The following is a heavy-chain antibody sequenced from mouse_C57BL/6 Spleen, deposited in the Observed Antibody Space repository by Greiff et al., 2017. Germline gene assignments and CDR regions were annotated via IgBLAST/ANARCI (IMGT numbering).Heavy chain of an antibody. CDR3: VREGIYDGYFDY. CDR2: IRSKSNNYAT. Sequence: EVQLVESGGGLVQPKGSLKLSCAASGFSFNTYAMNWVRPAPGKGLEWVARIRSKSNNYATYYADSVKDRFTISRDDSESMLYLQMNNLKTEDTAMYYCVREGIYDGYFDYWGQGTTLTVSS. J-gene: IGHJ2*01. D-gene: IGHD2-3*01. V-gene: IGHV10-1*01. CDR1: GFSFNTYA.